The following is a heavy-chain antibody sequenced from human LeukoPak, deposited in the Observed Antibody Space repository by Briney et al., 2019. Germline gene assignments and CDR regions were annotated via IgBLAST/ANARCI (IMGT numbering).Heavy chain of an antibody. V-gene: IGHV4-30-2*01. J-gene: IGHJ4*02. CDR3: AREWAAQLDY. D-gene: IGHD1-26*01. CDR2: IYHSGST. Sequence: KSSETLSLTCTVSGGSISSGGYYWSWIRQPPGKGLEWIGYIYHSGSTYYNPSLKSRVTISVDRSKNQFSLELSSVTAADTAVYYCAREWAAQLDYWGQGTLVTVSS. CDR1: GGSISSGGYY.